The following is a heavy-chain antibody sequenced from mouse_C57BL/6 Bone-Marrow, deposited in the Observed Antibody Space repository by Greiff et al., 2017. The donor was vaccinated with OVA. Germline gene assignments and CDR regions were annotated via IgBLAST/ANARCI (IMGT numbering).Heavy chain of an antibody. D-gene: IGHD2-12*01. CDR1: GYTFTSYW. V-gene: IGHV1-64*01. J-gene: IGHJ2*01. Sequence: QVQLQQPGAELVKPGASVKLSCKASGYTFTSYWMHWVKQRPGQGLEWIGMIHPNSGSTNYNEKFKSKATLTVDKSSSTAYMQLSSLTSEDSAVYYCARLRRKCYYFDYWGQGTTLTVSS. CDR2: IHPNSGST. CDR3: ARLRRKCYYFDY.